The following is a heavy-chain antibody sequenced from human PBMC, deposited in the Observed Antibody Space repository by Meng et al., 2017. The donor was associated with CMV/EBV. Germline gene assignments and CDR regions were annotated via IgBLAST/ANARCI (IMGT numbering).Heavy chain of an antibody. CDR1: GFTFNSYS. CDR3: VSEPYDTLTGLPGWYFDT. D-gene: IGHD3-9*01. J-gene: IGHJ4*02. Sequence: GESLKISCAASGFTFNSYSMNWVRQAPGKGLEWVSSISSSGSWIYYADSVRGRFSISRDNAKNSLYLQMNSLRAEDTAVYYCVSEPYDTLTGLPGWYFDTWGQGALVIVSS. V-gene: IGHV3-21*06. CDR2: ISSSGSWI.